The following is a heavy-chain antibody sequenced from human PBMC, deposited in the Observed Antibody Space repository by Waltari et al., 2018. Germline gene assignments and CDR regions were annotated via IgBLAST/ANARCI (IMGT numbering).Heavy chain of an antibody. D-gene: IGHD6-13*01. CDR2: FDPEDGET. J-gene: IGHJ4*02. V-gene: IGHV1-24*01. Sequence: QVQLVPSGAEVKKPGASVKVSCKVSGYTLTELSMPWVRQAPGKGLEWMGGFDPEDGETIYAQKFQGRVTMTEDTSTDTAYMELSSLRSEDTAVYYCATDSQQLVPLDYWGQGTLVTVSS. CDR3: ATDSQQLVPLDY. CDR1: GYTLTELS.